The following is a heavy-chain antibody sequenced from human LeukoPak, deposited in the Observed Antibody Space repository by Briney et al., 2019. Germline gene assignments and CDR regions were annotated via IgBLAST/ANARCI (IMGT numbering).Heavy chain of an antibody. Sequence: SETLSLTCTVSGGSISSGDYYWSWIRQPPGKGLEWIGYIYYSGSTYYNPSLKSRVTISVDTSKNQFSLKLSSVTAADTAVYYRARAIAASHLDYWGQGTLVTVSS. J-gene: IGHJ4*02. CDR2: IYYSGST. V-gene: IGHV4-30-4*01. D-gene: IGHD6-13*01. CDR3: ARAIAASHLDY. CDR1: GGSISSGDYY.